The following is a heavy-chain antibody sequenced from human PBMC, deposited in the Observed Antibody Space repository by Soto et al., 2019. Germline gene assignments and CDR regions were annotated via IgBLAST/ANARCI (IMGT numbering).Heavy chain of an antibody. J-gene: IGHJ3*01. Sequence: EVQLVDSGGGLVQPGGSLRLSCAASEFTFRSYWMHWVRQSPGKGLVWVSRISGDGSSTTYAAAVRGRVTISRDNAKKTVYLQMDSLRDDDTAVYYCARMLPLTYGAFDLWGQGTMVTVSS. CDR1: EFTFRSYW. CDR2: ISGDGSST. CDR3: ARMLPLTYGAFDL. V-gene: IGHV3-74*01. D-gene: IGHD2-15*01.